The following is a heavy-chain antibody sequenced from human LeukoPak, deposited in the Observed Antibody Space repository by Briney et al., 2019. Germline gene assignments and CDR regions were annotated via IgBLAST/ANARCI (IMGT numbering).Heavy chain of an antibody. J-gene: IGHJ3*02. V-gene: IGHV1-69*04. CDR1: GGTFSSYA. CDR3: ARGPRSSSWFRALGDAFDI. CDR2: IIPILGIA. D-gene: IGHD6-13*01. Sequence: GASVKVSCKASGGTFSSYAISWVRQAPGQGLEWMGRIIPILGIANYAQKFQGRVTITADKSTSTAYMELSSLRSEDTAVYYCARGPRSSSWFRALGDAFDIWGQGTMVTVSS.